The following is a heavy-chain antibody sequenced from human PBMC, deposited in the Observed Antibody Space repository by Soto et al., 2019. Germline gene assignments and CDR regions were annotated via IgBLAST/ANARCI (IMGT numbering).Heavy chain of an antibody. Sequence: EVQLVESGGGLIQPGGSLRLSCAASGFTVSNNSMTWVRQAPGKGLEWVSFIYSSGSTYYADSVKGRFTISRDNFKNTLYLQMNSLRAEDTAVYYCARGYSYTQPVFDYWGLGTLVTVSS. J-gene: IGHJ4*02. D-gene: IGHD5-18*01. CDR3: ARGYSYTQPVFDY. CDR2: IYSSGST. CDR1: GFTVSNNS. V-gene: IGHV3-53*01.